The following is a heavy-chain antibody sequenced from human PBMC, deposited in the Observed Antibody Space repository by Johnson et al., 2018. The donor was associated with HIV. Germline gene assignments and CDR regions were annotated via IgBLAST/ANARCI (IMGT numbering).Heavy chain of an antibody. J-gene: IGHJ3*02. CDR1: GFTFSSYG. CDR2: ISYDGGNK. CDR3: ASTRLGAFDI. Sequence: QVQLVESGGGVVQPGRSLRLSCAASGFTFSSYGMHWVRQAPGKGLEWVAVISYDGGNKYYADSVKGRFTISRDNSKNTLYLQMNSLRAEDTAVYYCASTRLGAFDIWGQGTMVTVSS. V-gene: IGHV3-30*03. D-gene: IGHD6-6*01.